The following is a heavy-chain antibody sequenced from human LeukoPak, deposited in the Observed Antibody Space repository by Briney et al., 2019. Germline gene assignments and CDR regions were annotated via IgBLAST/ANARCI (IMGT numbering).Heavy chain of an antibody. CDR3: AREGSTVTPDFDY. D-gene: IGHD4-17*01. J-gene: IGHJ4*02. V-gene: IGHV3-30*04. CDR2: VAYDGSSK. CDR1: GFTFSDYA. Sequence: GRSLRLSCAASGFTFSDYALHWVRQAPGKGLEWVAFVAYDGSSKYYRDSVKGRFIISRDYSKNTLYLQMNSLRAEDTAVYYCAREGSTVTPDFDYWGQGTLVTVSS.